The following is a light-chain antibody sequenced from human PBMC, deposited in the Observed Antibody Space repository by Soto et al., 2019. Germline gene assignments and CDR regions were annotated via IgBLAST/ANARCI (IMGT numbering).Light chain of an antibody. Sequence: EIVLTQSPGTLSLAPGEXXTXXLXASQSVSNNYLAWYQQKPGQAPRLLIYGASNRATGIPDRFSGSGSGTDFTLTISRLEPEDFAVYYCQQYGSSGTFGQGTKVDI. CDR1: QSVSNNY. CDR3: QQYGSSGT. J-gene: IGKJ1*01. V-gene: IGKV3-20*01. CDR2: GAS.